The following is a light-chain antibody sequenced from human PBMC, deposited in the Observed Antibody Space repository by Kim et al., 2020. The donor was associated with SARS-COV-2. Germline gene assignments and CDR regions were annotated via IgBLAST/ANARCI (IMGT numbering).Light chain of an antibody. CDR3: QQYGSPLS. Sequence: PGERAPLPSRASQTVTSKFLAWYQQRPGQSPRLLIYRGSTRATGIPDRFSDGGSGTDFSLTITRLEPEDFAVYYCQQYGSPLSFGGGTKVDIK. V-gene: IGKV3-20*01. J-gene: IGKJ4*01. CDR2: RGS. CDR1: QTVTSKF.